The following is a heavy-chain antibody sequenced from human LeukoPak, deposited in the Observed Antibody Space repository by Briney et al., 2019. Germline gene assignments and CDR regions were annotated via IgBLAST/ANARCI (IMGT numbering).Heavy chain of an antibody. V-gene: IGHV4-34*01. CDR3: ARGRYCSGGSCSFDP. J-gene: IGHJ5*02. D-gene: IGHD2-15*01. Sequence: SETLSLTCAVYGGSFSGYYWGWIRQPPGKGLEWIGEINHSGSTNYNPSLKSRVTISVDTSKNQFSLKLSSVTAADTAVYYCARGRYCSGGSCSFDPWGQGTLVTVSS. CDR1: GGSFSGYY. CDR2: INHSGST.